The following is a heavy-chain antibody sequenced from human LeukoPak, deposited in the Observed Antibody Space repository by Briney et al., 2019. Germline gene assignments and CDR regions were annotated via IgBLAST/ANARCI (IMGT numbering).Heavy chain of an antibody. CDR3: ARGGNTEYYDSSGYYYPEYFQH. CDR1: GYTFTSYG. J-gene: IGHJ1*01. D-gene: IGHD3-22*01. CDR2: ISAYTGNT. Sequence: ASVKVSCKASGYTFTSYGYSWVRLAPGQGLEWMGLISAYTGNTNYSQKLQGRGTMTTDTSTSTAYLELWSLRSDDTAVYYCARGGNTEYYDSSGYYYPEYFQHWGQGTLVTVSS. V-gene: IGHV1-18*01.